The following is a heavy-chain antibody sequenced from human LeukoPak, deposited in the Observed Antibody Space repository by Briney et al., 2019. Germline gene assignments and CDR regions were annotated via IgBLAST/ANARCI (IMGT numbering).Heavy chain of an antibody. CDR1: GGSISSHY. Sequence: YPSETLSLTCTVSGGSISSHYWSWIRQPPGKGLEGVGNIYYSRSTNAKPSLKSRVTISVETSKNQFSLRLSLVTAATTAEDYCARALRPFDPWGQGTLVTVSS. V-gene: IGHV4-59*11. J-gene: IGHJ5*02. D-gene: IGHD6-6*01. CDR2: IYYSRST. CDR3: ARALRPFDP.